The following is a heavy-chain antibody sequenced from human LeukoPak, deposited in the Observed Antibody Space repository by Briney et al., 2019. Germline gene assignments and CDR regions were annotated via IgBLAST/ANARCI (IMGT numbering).Heavy chain of an antibody. CDR2: IIPIFGTA. V-gene: IGHV1-69*13. D-gene: IGHD6-6*01. Sequence: ASVKVSCKAPGGTFTSYAISWVRQAPGQGLEWMGGIIPIFGTANYAQKFQGRVTITADESTSTAYMELSSLRSEDTAVYYCARDSSSSSYNDYWGQGTLVTVSS. J-gene: IGHJ4*02. CDR1: GGTFTSYA. CDR3: ARDSSSSSYNDY.